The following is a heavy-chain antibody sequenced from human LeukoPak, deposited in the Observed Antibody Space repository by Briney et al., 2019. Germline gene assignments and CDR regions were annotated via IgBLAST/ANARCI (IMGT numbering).Heavy chain of an antibody. J-gene: IGHJ4*02. V-gene: IGHV3-7*01. Sequence: GGSLRLSCAASGFTFSSYWMSWVRQAPGKGLEWVANIKQDGSEKYYVDSVEGRFTISGDNAKNSLYLQMNSLRAEDTAVYYCARATLVVAATYWGQGTLVTVSS. CDR1: GFTFSSYW. D-gene: IGHD2-15*01. CDR3: ARATLVVAATY. CDR2: IKQDGSEK.